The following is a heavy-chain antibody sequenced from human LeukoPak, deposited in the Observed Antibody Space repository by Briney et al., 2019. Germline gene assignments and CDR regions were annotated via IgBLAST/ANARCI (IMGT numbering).Heavy chain of an antibody. D-gene: IGHD2-2*01. Sequence: SETLSLTCTVSGGPISSSSYYWGWIRQPPGTGLAWLGSVYYSGSTYYNPSLKSRVTISVDTSKNQFSLKLSSVTAADTAVYYCAPLRRGIVVVPAADDYWGQGTLVTVSS. CDR2: VYYSGST. J-gene: IGHJ4*02. CDR3: APLRRGIVVVPAADDY. CDR1: GGPISSSSYY. V-gene: IGHV4-39*01.